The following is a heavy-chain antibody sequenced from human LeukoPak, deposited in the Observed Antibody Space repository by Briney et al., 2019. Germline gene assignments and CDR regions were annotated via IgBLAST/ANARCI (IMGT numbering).Heavy chain of an antibody. CDR2: IIPIFGTA. J-gene: IGHJ6*03. Sequence: ASVKVSCKASGGTFSSYAISWVRQAPGQGLEWMGGIIPIFGTANYAQKFQGRVTITTDESTSTAYMELSSLRSEDTAVYYCARDVGGRYFEGPLYYYYYMDVWGKGTTVTVSS. V-gene: IGHV1-69*05. CDR1: GGTFSSYA. D-gene: IGHD3-9*01. CDR3: ARDVGGRYFEGPLYYYYYMDV.